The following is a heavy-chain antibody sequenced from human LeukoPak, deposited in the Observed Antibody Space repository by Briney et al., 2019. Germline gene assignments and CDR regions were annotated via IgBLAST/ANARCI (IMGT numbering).Heavy chain of an antibody. D-gene: IGHD2-15*01. CDR2: INSDGTTT. CDR1: GFTFSNYF. V-gene: IGHV3-74*03. CDR3: ARRVDATRCFDP. J-gene: IGHJ5*02. Sequence: GGSLRLSCAASGFTFSNYFMHWVRQAPGKGLVWVSRINSDGTTTMYADSVKGRFPISRDNAKNTLYLQMNSLRDEDTAVYYCARRVDATRCFDPWGQGTLVTVSS.